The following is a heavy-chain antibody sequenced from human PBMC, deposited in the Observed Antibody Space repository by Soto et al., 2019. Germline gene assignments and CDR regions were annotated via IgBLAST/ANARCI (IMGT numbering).Heavy chain of an antibody. CDR3: ARDVSAGGSCYFDY. V-gene: IGHV1-18*01. Sequence: GASVKVSCKASGYTFTSYVISWVRHAPGQGLEWMGWISPYSGKTNYAQKVQGRVTMTTDTSTSTAYMELRSLRSDDTAVYYCARDVSAGGSCYFDYWGQGTLVTVSS. CDR1: GYTFTSYV. J-gene: IGHJ4*02. CDR2: ISPYSGKT. D-gene: IGHD2-15*01.